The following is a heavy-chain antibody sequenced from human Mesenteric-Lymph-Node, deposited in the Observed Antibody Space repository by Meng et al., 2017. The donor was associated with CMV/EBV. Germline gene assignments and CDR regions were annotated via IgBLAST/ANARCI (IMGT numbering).Heavy chain of an antibody. CDR3: VRDSIPLLGAYYYYSGMDV. V-gene: IGHV6-1*01. Sequence: SQTLSLTCAISGDSVSSHSAAWNWIRQSPSRGLEWLGRTYYRSKWYSDYAVSVKSRITINPDTSMNQFSLQLSSVTPEDTAVYFCVRDSIPLLGAYYYYSGMDVWGQGTTVTVSS. CDR2: TYYRSKWYS. CDR1: GDSVSSHSAA. J-gene: IGHJ6*02. D-gene: IGHD3-16*01.